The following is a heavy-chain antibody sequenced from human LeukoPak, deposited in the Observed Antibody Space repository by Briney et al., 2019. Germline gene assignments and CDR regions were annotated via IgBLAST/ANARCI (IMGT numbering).Heavy chain of an antibody. Sequence: GGALRLSCSAFGFTFSNYAMRRVRQDPGKGLELVSAISGSGGSTYYADSVKGRFTISRDKSKHTLYLQTNSLSGEATAVYYCARDLTGMITFGGVIALWDYWGQGTLVTVSS. J-gene: IGHJ4*02. CDR2: ISGSGGST. V-gene: IGHV3-23*01. CDR1: GFTFSNYA. D-gene: IGHD3-16*02. CDR3: ARDLTGMITFGGVIALWDY.